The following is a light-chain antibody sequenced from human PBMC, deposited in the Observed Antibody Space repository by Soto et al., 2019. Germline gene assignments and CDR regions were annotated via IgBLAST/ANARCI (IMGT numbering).Light chain of an antibody. CDR3: QHYDSLPIT. CDR1: QSVSSSY. V-gene: IGKV3-20*01. Sequence: EIVLTQSPGTLSLSPGERATLSCRASQSVSSSYLAWYQQKPGQAPRLLIYGASSRDTGIPDRFSGSGSGTDFTLTISRLEPEDFAVFYCQHYDSLPITFGQGTRLEI. J-gene: IGKJ5*01. CDR2: GAS.